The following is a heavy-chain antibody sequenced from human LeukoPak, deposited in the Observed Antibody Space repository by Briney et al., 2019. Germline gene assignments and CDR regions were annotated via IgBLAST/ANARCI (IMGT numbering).Heavy chain of an antibody. CDR2: ISGSGGST. CDR3: GVSPGRAAAGTPPPY. D-gene: IGHD6-13*01. V-gene: IGHV3-23*01. CDR1: GFTFSSYG. Sequence: GGSLRLSCAASGFTFSSYGMSWVRQAPGKGLEWVSAISGSGGSTYYADSVKGRFTISRDNSKNTLYLQMDSLRAEDTAVYYCGVSPGRAAAGTPPPYWGQGTLVTVSS. J-gene: IGHJ4*02.